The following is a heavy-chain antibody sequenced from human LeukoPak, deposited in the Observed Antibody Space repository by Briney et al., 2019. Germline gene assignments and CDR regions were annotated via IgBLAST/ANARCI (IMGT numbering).Heavy chain of an antibody. D-gene: IGHD2-21*02. CDR2: MNPNSGNT. CDR3: ARVTAYCGGDCYSDY. J-gene: IGHJ4*02. CDR1: GYTFTSYD. V-gene: IGHV1-8*01. Sequence: GASVKVSCKASGYTFTSYDINWVRQATGRGLEWMGWMNPNSGNTGYAQKFQGRVTMTRNTSISTAYMEPSSLRSEDTAVYYCARVTAYCGGDCYSDYWGQGTLVTVSS.